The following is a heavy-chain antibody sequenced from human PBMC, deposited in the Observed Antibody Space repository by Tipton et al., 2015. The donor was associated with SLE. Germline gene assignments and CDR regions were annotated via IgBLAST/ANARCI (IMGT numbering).Heavy chain of an antibody. V-gene: IGHV4-39*01. CDR3: ARHYYDSSDFHYYYYMEA. D-gene: IGHD3-22*01. CDR2: IYYTGDT. Sequence: TLSLTCTVSGGSISSSSYYWGWIRQPPGKGLEWIGSIYYTGDTYYNPSLKGRVTISGDTSKNQFSLKLTSVTAADTAVYYCARHYYDSSDFHYYYYMEAWGKGTTVTVSS. J-gene: IGHJ6*03. CDR1: GGSISSSSYY.